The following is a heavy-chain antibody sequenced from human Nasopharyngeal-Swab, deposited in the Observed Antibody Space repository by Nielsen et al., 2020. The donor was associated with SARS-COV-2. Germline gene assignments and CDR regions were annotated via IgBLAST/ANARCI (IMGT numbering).Heavy chain of an antibody. CDR2: IYYSGST. J-gene: IGHJ4*02. CDR3: ASHDYGDYGVVDY. V-gene: IGHV4-39*01. Sequence: PGKRLEWIGSIYYSGSTYYNPSLKSRVTISVDTSKNQFSLKLGSVTAADTAVYYCASHDYGDYGVVDYWGQGTLVTVSS. D-gene: IGHD4-17*01.